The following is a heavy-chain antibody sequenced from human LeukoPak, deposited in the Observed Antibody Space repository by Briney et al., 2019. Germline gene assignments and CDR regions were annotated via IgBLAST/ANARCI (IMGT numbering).Heavy chain of an antibody. Sequence: SETLSLTCAVYGGSFSGYYLGWIRQPPGKGLEWIGSIYYSGSTYYNPSLKSRVTISVDTSKNQFSLKLSSVTAADTAVYYCARLVVGATGYFDYWGQGTLVTVSS. D-gene: IGHD1-26*01. CDR1: GGSFSGYY. V-gene: IGHV4-39*01. J-gene: IGHJ4*02. CDR2: IYYSGST. CDR3: ARLVVGATGYFDY.